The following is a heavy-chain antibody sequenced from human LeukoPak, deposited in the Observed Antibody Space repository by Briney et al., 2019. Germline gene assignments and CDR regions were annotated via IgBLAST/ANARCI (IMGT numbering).Heavy chain of an antibody. CDR3: ARGGFRGVIVYFDY. V-gene: IGHV4-39*01. J-gene: IGHJ4*02. D-gene: IGHD3-10*01. Sequence: PSETLSLTCTVSGGSISSNSYYWGWIRQPPGKGLEWIGSMHYSGSTYYNPSLKSRVTIPVDTSKNQFSLKLSSVTAADTAVYYCARGGFRGVIVYFDYWGQGTLVTVSS. CDR2: MHYSGST. CDR1: GGSISSNSYY.